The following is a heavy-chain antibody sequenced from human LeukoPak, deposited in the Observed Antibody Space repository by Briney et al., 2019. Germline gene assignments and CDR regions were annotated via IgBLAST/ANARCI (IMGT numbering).Heavy chain of an antibody. D-gene: IGHD3-10*01. Sequence: GGSLRLSCVGSGFSFSTYHLSWVRQIPGKGLEWLAVVTANRDNTYYADSVKGRFTISRDNSKDTLYLQMSGLRAEDSALYYCANLQKGNYKANFWGQGTLVTVSS. J-gene: IGHJ4*02. CDR2: VTANRDNT. V-gene: IGHV3-23*01. CDR3: ANLQKGNYKANF. CDR1: GFSFSTYH.